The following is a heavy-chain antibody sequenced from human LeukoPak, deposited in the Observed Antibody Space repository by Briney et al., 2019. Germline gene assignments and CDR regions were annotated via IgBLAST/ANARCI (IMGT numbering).Heavy chain of an antibody. CDR1: GYTFTGHY. D-gene: IGHD3-10*01. J-gene: IGHJ4*02. V-gene: IGHV1-2*02. CDR2: INPNSGGT. CDR3: ASDPPHYYGSGSLFDY. Sequence: GASVKVSCKASGYTFTGHYMHWVRQAPGQGLEWMGWINPNSGGTNYAQKFQGRVTMTRDTSISTAYMELSRLRSDDTAVYYCASDPPHYYGSGSLFDYWGQGTLVTVSS.